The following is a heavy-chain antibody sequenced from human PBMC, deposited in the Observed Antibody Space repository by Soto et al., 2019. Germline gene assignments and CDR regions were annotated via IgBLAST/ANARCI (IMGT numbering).Heavy chain of an antibody. Sequence: GASVKVSCKASGYTFTSYDINWVRQATGQGLEWMGWMNPNSGNTGYAQKFQGRVTMTRNTSISTAYMELSSLRSEDTAVYYCMNHPRWDFWSGYSDGSPWGQGTLVTVSS. V-gene: IGHV1-8*01. CDR3: MNHPRWDFWSGYSDGSP. CDR2: MNPNSGNT. J-gene: IGHJ5*02. D-gene: IGHD3-3*01. CDR1: GYTFTSYD.